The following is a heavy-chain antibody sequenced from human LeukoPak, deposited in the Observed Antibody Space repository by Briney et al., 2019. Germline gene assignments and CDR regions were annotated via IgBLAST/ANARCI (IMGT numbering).Heavy chain of an antibody. Sequence: GESLKISCKGSGYSFTNHWIAWVRQMPGKGLECMGIINPVDSETRYSPSFQGQATISVDKSITTASLQWSSLRTSDTAMYYCARQGSSSTSWQTIDYWGQGTLVTVSS. D-gene: IGHD2-2*01. V-gene: IGHV5-51*01. CDR2: INPVDSET. CDR3: ARQGSSSTSWQTIDY. J-gene: IGHJ4*02. CDR1: GYSFTNHW.